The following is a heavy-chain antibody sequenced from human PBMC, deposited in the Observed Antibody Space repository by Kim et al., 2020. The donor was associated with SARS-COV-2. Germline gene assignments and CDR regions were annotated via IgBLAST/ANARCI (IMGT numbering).Heavy chain of an antibody. V-gene: IGHV3-33*06. Sequence: GGSLRLSCAASGFTFISYGMHWVRQAPGKGLEWVAVVSFDASNKYYADSVMGRFTISRDNSKNTLHLQMNSLRAEDSAVYYCVKEGYDGSGSYADYWGQG. CDR3: VKEGYDGSGSYADY. D-gene: IGHD3-10*01. CDR2: VSFDASNK. CDR1: GFTFISYG. J-gene: IGHJ4*02.